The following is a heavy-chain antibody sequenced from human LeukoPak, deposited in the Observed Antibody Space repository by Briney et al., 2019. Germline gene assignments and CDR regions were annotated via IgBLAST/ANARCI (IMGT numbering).Heavy chain of an antibody. D-gene: IGHD2-2*01. V-gene: IGHV1-69*01. CDR3: ARGRSPDQLPHTYFDY. CDR1: GGTFSSYA. J-gene: IGHJ4*02. CDR2: IIPIFGTA. Sequence: SVKVSCKASGGTFSSYAISWVRQAPGQGLEWMGGIIPIFGTANYAQKFQGRVTITADESTSTAYMELSSLRSEDTAVYYCARGRSPDQLPHTYFDYWGQGTLVTVSS.